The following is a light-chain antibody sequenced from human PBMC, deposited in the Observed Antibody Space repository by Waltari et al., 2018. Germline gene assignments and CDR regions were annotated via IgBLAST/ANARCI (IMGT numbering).Light chain of an antibody. CDR3: QQYDNLLRT. V-gene: IGKV1-33*01. CDR2: DAS. J-gene: IGKJ3*01. Sequence: DIQMTQSPSSLSASVGDRVTITCQASQDISNYLNWYQQKPGKAPKLLIYDASNLETGGPSRFSGSGSGTDFTFTISSLQPEDIATYYCQQYDNLLRTFGPGTKVDIK. CDR1: QDISNY.